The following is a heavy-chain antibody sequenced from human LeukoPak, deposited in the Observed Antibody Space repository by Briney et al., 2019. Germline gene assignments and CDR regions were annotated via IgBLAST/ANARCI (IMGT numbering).Heavy chain of an antibody. CDR1: GFTVSSNY. V-gene: IGHV3-30-3*01. CDR2: ISYDGSNK. Sequence: GGSLRLSCAASGFTVSSNYMHWVRQAPGKGLEWVAVISYDGSNKYYADSVKGRFTISRDNSKNTLYLQMNSLRAEDTAVYYCARDGVGASYYFDYWGQGTLVTVSS. CDR3: ARDGVGASYYFDY. J-gene: IGHJ4*02. D-gene: IGHD1-26*01.